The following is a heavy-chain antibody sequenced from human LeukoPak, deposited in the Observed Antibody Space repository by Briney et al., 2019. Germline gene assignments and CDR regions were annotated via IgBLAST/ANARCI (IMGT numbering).Heavy chain of an antibody. CDR3: ASIIVVVVAATPDAFDI. V-gene: IGHV4-39*01. J-gene: IGHJ3*02. CDR1: GGSISSSSYS. D-gene: IGHD2-15*01. Sequence: SETLSLTCTVSGGSISSSSYSWGWIRQPPGKGLEWIGSIYYSGGTYYNPSLKSRVTISVDTSKNQFSLKLSSVTAADTAVYYCASIIVVVVAATPDAFDIWGQGTMVTVSS. CDR2: IYYSGGT.